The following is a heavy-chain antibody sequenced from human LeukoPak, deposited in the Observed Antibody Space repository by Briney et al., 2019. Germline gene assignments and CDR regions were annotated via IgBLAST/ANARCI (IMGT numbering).Heavy chain of an antibody. CDR3: ARVQDAAYYYDSSGDDAFDI. CDR2: IYYSGST. J-gene: IGHJ3*02. D-gene: IGHD3-22*01. Sequence: SETLSLTCTVSGGSISSYYWSWIRQPPGKGLEWIGYIYYSGSTNYNPSLKSRVTMSVDTSKNQFSLKLSSVTAADTAVYYCARVQDAAYYYDSSGDDAFDIWGQGTMVTVSS. CDR1: GGSISSYY. V-gene: IGHV4-59*01.